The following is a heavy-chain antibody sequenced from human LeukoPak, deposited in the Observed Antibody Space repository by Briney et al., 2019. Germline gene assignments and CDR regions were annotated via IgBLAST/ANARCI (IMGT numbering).Heavy chain of an antibody. Sequence: GGSLRLSCAASGFTVSSNYMSWVRQAPGKGLEWVSVIYSDGTTYYADSVKGRFTVSRDNSKNTLYLQMNSLRAEDTAVYYCARDSPYSDYLIGGAFNIWGQGTMVTVSS. V-gene: IGHV3-53*01. CDR1: GFTVSSNY. CDR3: ARDSPYSDYLIGGAFNI. D-gene: IGHD4-11*01. J-gene: IGHJ3*02. CDR2: IYSDGTT.